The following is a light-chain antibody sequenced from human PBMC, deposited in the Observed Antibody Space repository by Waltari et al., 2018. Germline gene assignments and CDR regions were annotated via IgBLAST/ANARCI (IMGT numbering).Light chain of an antibody. J-gene: IGLJ2*01. CDR2: FND. V-gene: IGLV1-44*01. CDR3: AVWDDSLNGLI. Sequence: QSVLTQPPSASGTHGQRVTISCSGRRSNTGKNTVNWYQQLPGTAPKLVIYFNDQRPSGVPDRFSGSKSGTSAALAISGLQSEDEADFHCAVWDDSLNGLIFGGGTKLTVL. CDR1: RSNTGKNT.